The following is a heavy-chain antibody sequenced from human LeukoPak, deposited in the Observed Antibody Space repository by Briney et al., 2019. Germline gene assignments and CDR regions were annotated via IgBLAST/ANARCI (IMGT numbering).Heavy chain of an antibody. CDR2: ISSSSYI. CDR3: ARAPDGSGSYLYYYYYYMDV. CDR1: GFTFSSYS. J-gene: IGHJ6*03. V-gene: IGHV3-21*01. Sequence: GGSLRLSCAASGFTFSSYSMNWVRQAPGKGLEWVSSISSSSYIYYADSVKGRFTISRDNAKNSLYLQMNSLRAEDTAVYYCARAPDGSGSYLYYYYYYMDVWGKGTTVTISS. D-gene: IGHD3-10*01.